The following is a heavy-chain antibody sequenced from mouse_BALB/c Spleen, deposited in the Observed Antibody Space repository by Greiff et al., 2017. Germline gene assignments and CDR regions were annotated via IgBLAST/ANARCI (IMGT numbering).Heavy chain of an antibody. CDR2: IYPSDSYT. V-gene: IGHV1-69*02. CDR3: TRYGSSSYYFDY. D-gene: IGHD1-1*01. Sequence: VKLQQPGAELVRPGASVKLSCKASGYTFTSYWINWVKQRPGQGLEWIGNIYPSDSYTNYNQKFKDKATLTVDKSSSTAYMQLSSPTSEDSAVYYCTRYGSSSYYFDYWGQGTTLTVSS. J-gene: IGHJ2*01. CDR1: GYTFTSYW.